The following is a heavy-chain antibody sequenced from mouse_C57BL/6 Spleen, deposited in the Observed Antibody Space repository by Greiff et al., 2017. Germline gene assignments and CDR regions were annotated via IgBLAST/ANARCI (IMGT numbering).Heavy chain of an antibody. CDR2: IYPGDGDT. CDR3: ARSHYDWDYYAMDY. D-gene: IGHD2-4*01. V-gene: IGHV1-80*01. J-gene: IGHJ4*01. Sequence: QVQLQQSGAELVKPGASVKISCKASGYAFSSYWLNWVKQRPGKGLEWIGQIYPGDGDTNYNGKFKGKATLTADNSSSTAYMQLSSLTSEDSAVYFCARSHYDWDYYAMDYWGQGTSVTVSS. CDR1: GYAFSSYW.